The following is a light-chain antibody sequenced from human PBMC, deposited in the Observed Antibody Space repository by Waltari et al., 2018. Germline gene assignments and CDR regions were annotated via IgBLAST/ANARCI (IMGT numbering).Light chain of an antibody. CDR3: NSYASNSTWV. CDR1: SSDVGGYNY. J-gene: IGLJ3*02. CDR2: DVS. Sequence: SALTQPASVSGSPGQSITIFRTGTSSDVGGYNYVSWYQQHPGKAPKLMSFDVSNRPSLLSMLFSGFKSCSTASLTFSGLQSENDADFCCNSYASNSTWVFCGGTSLTVL. V-gene: IGLV2-14*01.